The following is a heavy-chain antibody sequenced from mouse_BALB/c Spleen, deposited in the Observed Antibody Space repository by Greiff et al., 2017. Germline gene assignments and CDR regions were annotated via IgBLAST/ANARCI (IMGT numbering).Heavy chain of an antibody. V-gene: IGHV6-6*02. Sequence: EVKLMESGGGLVQPGGSMKLSCVASGFTFSNYWMNWVRQSPEKGLEWVAEIRLKSNNYATHYAESVKGRFTISRDDSKSSVYLQMNNLRAEDTGIYYCYGNYASYYAMDYWGQGTSVTVSS. CDR2: IRLKSNNYAT. CDR3: YGNYASYYAMDY. J-gene: IGHJ4*01. CDR1: GFTFSNYW. D-gene: IGHD2-1*01.